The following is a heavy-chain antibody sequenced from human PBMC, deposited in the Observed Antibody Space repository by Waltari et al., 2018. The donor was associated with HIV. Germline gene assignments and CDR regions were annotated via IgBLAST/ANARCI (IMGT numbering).Heavy chain of an antibody. J-gene: IGHJ3*01. CDR3: ARARGDCSTNSCYGDDDFDV. D-gene: IGHD2-2*01. CDR1: GYNFTNFF. CDR2: VKPNGPGT. V-gene: IGHV1-46*01. Sequence: QVQLVQSGAEAKKPGASVKVSCEASGYNFTNFFIHWVRQTPGQGLEWMGIVKPNGPGTRYGQNFNDRVIMTKDASTTTFYMELSSLTSEDTAVYYCARARGDCSTNSCYGDDDFDVWGQGTMVTVSS.